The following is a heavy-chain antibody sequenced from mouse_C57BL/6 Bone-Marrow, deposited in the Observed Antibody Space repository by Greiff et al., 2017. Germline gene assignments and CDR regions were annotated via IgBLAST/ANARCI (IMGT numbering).Heavy chain of an antibody. CDR2: INYDGSST. D-gene: IGHD1-1*01. Sequence: VQLKESEGGLVQPGSSMKLSCTASGFTFSDYYMAWVRQVPEKGLEWVANINYDGSSTYYLDSLKSRFIISRDNAKNILYLQMSSLKSEDTATYYCARGYYGSSPPTAYFDVWGTGTTVTVSS. CDR1: GFTFSDYY. CDR3: ARGYYGSSPPTAYFDV. V-gene: IGHV5-16*01. J-gene: IGHJ1*03.